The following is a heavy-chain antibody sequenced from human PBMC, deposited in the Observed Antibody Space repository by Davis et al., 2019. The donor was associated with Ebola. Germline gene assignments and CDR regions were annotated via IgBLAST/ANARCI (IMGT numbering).Heavy chain of an antibody. CDR1: GYTFSHYG. CDR2: IYGGDT. V-gene: IGHV3-21*06. J-gene: IGHJ4*02. CDR3: ARVDWPVQFDF. Sequence: PGGSLRLSCAASGYTFSHYGMHWVRQAPGKGLEWVSGIYGGDTHYADSVKGRFTISRDNTKNSLFLQMNSLRDDETAVYYCARVDWPVQFDFWGQGTVVTVSS. D-gene: IGHD3-9*01.